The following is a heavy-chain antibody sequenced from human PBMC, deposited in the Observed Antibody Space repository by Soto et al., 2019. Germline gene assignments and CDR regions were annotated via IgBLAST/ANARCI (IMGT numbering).Heavy chain of an antibody. V-gene: IGHV1-46*01. D-gene: IGHD5-18*01. Sequence: QVHLVQSGAEVKKPGASVKVSCKASGYTFTNYYIHWVRQAPGQGLEWLGIIRPSGGRTEYAQRFQGRVTMTRDTSTSTVYMELTSLTSEDTAVYYCARERNESYYFDYWGQGTLVTVSS. CDR1: GYTFTNYY. CDR2: IRPSGGRT. CDR3: ARERNESYYFDY. J-gene: IGHJ4*02.